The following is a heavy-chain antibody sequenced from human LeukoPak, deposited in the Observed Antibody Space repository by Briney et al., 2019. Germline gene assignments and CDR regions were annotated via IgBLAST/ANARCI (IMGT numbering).Heavy chain of an antibody. CDR1: GYSFSSYW. D-gene: IGHD5-12*01. Sequence: GESRKISCKGSGYSFSSYWISWVRQMPGKGLEWMGRIDPSDSYTSYSPSFEGHVTISADESTSTAYLQWSSLKASDTAMYYCARLRTDSGYDYMYFHHWGQGTLVTVSS. V-gene: IGHV5-10-1*01. CDR3: ARLRTDSGYDYMYFHH. J-gene: IGHJ1*01. CDR2: IDPSDSYT.